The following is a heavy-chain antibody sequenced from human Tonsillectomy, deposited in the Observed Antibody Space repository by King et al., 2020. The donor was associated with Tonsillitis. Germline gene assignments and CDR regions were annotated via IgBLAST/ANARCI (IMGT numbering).Heavy chain of an antibody. D-gene: IGHD3-22*01. J-gene: IGHJ2*01. CDR3: PTNLGGLSFDTSDNYQPGNYWFFDL. Sequence: VQLVESGGGLVQPGGYLRLSCTASGFTFSNYAMSWVRQAPGKGLEWVSSISGSGSSTYYADSVKGRFTISRDNSKNTVYLQMSSLRAEDTAVYYCPTNLGGLSFDTSDNYQPGNYWFFDLWGRGTLVTVSS. V-gene: IGHV3-23*04. CDR2: ISGSGSST. CDR1: GFTFSNYA.